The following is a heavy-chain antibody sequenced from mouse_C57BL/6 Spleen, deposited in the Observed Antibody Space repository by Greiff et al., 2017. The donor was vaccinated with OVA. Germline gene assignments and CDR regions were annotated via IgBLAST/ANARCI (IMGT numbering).Heavy chain of an antibody. CDR3: ARRGSRHWYFDV. V-gene: IGHV7-3*01. D-gene: IGHD1-1*01. CDR2: IRNKANGYTT. Sequence: EVQVVESGGGLVQPGGSLSLSCAASGFTFTDYYMSWVRQPPGKALEWLGFIRNKANGYTTEYSASVKGRFTISRDNSQSILYLQMNALRAEDSATYYCARRGSRHWYFDVWGTGTTVTVSS. J-gene: IGHJ1*03. CDR1: GFTFTDYY.